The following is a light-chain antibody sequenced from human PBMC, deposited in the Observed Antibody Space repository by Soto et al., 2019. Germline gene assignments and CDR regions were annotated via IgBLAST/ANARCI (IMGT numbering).Light chain of an antibody. J-gene: IGKJ1*01. CDR1: QSVSSN. CDR2: GAS. Sequence: EIVMTQSPATLSVSPGERATLSCRASQSVSSNLAWYQQKPGQAPRLLIYGASTRATGIPARFSGSGSGAEFTLTISSLQAEDVAVYYCQQQYSSEWTFGQGTKVDIK. CDR3: QQQYSSEWT. V-gene: IGKV3-15*01.